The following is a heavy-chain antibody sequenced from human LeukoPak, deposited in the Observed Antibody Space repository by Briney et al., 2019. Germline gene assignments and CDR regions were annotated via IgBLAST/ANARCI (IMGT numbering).Heavy chain of an antibody. CDR2: IYYSGST. CDR3: ARARSNSWYLNWFDP. D-gene: IGHD6-13*01. Sequence: SETLSLTCTVSGGSISSSSYYWGWIRQPPGKGLEWIGSIYYSGSTYYNPSLKSRVTISVDTSKNRFSLKLSSVTAADTAVYYCARARSNSWYLNWFDPWGQGTLVTVSS. CDR1: GGSISSSSYY. V-gene: IGHV4-39*07. J-gene: IGHJ5*02.